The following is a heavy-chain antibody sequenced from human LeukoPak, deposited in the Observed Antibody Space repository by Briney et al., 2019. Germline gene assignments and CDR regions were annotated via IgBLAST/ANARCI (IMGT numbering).Heavy chain of an antibody. J-gene: IGHJ4*02. CDR3: ARTYTAMVNPNF. D-gene: IGHD5-18*01. CDR2: INPNSGGT. Sequence: ASVKVSCKASGYTFTGYYMHWVRQAPGQGLEWMGWINPNSGGTNYAQKFQGRVTMTRDTSISTAYMELSRLRSDDTAVYYCARTYTAMVNPNFSGQGTLVSVSS. V-gene: IGHV1-2*02. CDR1: GYTFTGYY.